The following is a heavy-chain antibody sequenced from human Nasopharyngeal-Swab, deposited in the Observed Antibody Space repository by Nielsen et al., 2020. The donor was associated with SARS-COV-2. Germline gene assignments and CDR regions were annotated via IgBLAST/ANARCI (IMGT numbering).Heavy chain of an antibody. CDR3: ARTAAFCGGDCYSEFFQH. CDR2: ISASSTYI. D-gene: IGHD2-21*02. CDR1: GFTFSTYN. Sequence: GGSLRLSCAASGFTFSTYNMNWVRQTPGKWLEWVSSISASSTYIWYADSVKGRFTISRDNAEHSLYLQMNNLRADDTAVYYCARTAAFCGGDCYSEFFQHWGQGTLVTVSS. V-gene: IGHV3-21*01. J-gene: IGHJ1*01.